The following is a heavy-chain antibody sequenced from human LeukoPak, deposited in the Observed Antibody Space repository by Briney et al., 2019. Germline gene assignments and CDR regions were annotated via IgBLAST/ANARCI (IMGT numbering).Heavy chain of an antibody. J-gene: IGHJ4*02. D-gene: IGHD2-15*01. Sequence: ASVKVSCKASGGTFSSYAISWVRQAPGQGLEWMGRIIPILGIANCAQKFQGRVTITADKSTSTAYMELSSLRSEDTAVYYCARVLGGPRSHPFDYWGQGTLVTVSS. V-gene: IGHV1-69*04. CDR3: ARVLGGPRSHPFDY. CDR1: GGTFSSYA. CDR2: IIPILGIA.